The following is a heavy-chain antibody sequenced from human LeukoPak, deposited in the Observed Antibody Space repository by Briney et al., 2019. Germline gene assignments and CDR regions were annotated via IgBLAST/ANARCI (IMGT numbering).Heavy chain of an antibody. CDR3: AKESKETTGYYFDS. D-gene: IGHD4-11*01. CDR1: GFTFRSYG. J-gene: IGHJ4*02. V-gene: IGHV3-30*18. CDR2: ISYDGSNK. Sequence: GKSLRLSCAASGFTFRSYGMHWVRQAPGKGLEWVAVISYDGSNKYYVDSVKSRFTISRDSSKNTLYLQMNSLRAEDTAVYYCAKESKETTGYYFDSWGQGTLVTVSS.